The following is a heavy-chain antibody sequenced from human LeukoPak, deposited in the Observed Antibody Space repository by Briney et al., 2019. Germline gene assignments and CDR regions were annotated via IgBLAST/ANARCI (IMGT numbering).Heavy chain of an antibody. Sequence: GGSLRLSCAASGFTFRSYWMSWVRQAPGKGLEWVANINQDGSEKNYVDSVKGRFTISRDNAKDSLYLQIDSLRADDTAVYYCVRDSDVNWGFSVRGYWGQGTLVIVSS. CDR3: VRDSDVNWGFSVRGY. CDR2: INQDGSEK. V-gene: IGHV3-7*01. J-gene: IGHJ4*02. CDR1: GFTFRSYW. D-gene: IGHD7-27*01.